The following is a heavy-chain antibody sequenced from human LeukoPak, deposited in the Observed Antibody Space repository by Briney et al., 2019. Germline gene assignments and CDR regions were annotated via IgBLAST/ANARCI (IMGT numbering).Heavy chain of an antibody. D-gene: IGHD5-18*01. J-gene: IGHJ4*02. CDR3: ARDKGPRYSYGYVY. CDR2: IYYSGST. Sequence: SETLSLTCTVSGGSISSRSYYWGWIRQPPGKGLEWIGIIYYSGSTYSNPSLRSRVTISVDTSKNQFSLKLSSVTAADTAVYYCARDKGPRYSYGYVYWGQGTLVTVPS. CDR1: GGSISSRSYY. V-gene: IGHV4-39*02.